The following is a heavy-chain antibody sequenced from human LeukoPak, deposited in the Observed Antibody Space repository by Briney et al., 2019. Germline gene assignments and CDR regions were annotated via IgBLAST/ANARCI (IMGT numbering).Heavy chain of an antibody. J-gene: IGHJ3*02. CDR2: ISGSGGST. Sequence: GGSLRLSCAASGFTFSSYEMNWVRQAPGKGLEWVSAISGSGGSTYYADSVKGRFTISRDNSKNTLYLQMNSLRAEDTAVYYCAHHGRYDAFDIWGQGTMVTVSS. CDR3: AHHGRYDAFDI. V-gene: IGHV3-23*01. D-gene: IGHD1-14*01. CDR1: GFTFSSYE.